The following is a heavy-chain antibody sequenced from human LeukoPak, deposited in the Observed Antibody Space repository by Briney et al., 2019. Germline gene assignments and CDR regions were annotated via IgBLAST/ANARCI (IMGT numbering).Heavy chain of an antibody. Sequence: PSETLSLTCTVSGGSISSYYWSWIRQPPGKGLEWIGYIYYSGSTNYNPSLKSRVTISVDTSKNQFSLKLSSVTAADTAVYYCARGRAPGLLSDAFDIWGQGTMVTVSS. J-gene: IGHJ3*02. D-gene: IGHD2-21*02. CDR2: IYYSGST. CDR3: ARGRAPGLLSDAFDI. V-gene: IGHV4-59*01. CDR1: GGSISSYY.